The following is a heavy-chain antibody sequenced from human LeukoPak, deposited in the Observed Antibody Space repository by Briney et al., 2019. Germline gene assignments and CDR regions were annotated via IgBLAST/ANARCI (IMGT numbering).Heavy chain of an antibody. V-gene: IGHV3-23*01. CDR1: GFTFSTFA. J-gene: IGHJ5*02. Sequence: GGSLRLSCAASGFTFSTFAMTWVRQAPGKGLEWVSGVVGGGTTYYADFGKGRFTLSKANSKKTVYLQMNSLRVEDTAIYYCAKDLHYNDGRWEFDPWGQGTLVTVSS. CDR3: AKDLHYNDGRWEFDP. D-gene: IGHD5-24*01. CDR2: VVGGGTT.